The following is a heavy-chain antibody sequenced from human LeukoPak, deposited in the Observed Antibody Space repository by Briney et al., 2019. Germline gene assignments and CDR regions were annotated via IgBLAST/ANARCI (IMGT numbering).Heavy chain of an antibody. CDR3: ARGLPDILTGYSYGAFDI. CDR1: GGSISSSSYY. J-gene: IGHJ3*02. V-gene: IGHV4-39*07. CDR2: IYYSGST. Sequence: PSETLSLTCTVSGGSISSSSYYWGWLRQPPGTGLEWVGRIYYSGSTYYNPSLKSRVTISVDTSKNQFSLKLSSVTAADTAVYYCARGLPDILTGYSYGAFDIWGQGTMVTVSS. D-gene: IGHD3-9*01.